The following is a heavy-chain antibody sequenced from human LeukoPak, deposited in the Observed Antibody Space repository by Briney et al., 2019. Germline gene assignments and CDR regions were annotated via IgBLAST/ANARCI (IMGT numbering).Heavy chain of an antibody. D-gene: IGHD3-22*01. Sequence: GGSLRLSCAASGFTFDDYGMSWVRQAPGKGLEWVSGINWNGGSTGYADSVKGRFTISRDNAKNSLYLQMNSLRAEDTAVYYCAKDRTKTYYYDSSGYYPLYYFDYWGQGTLVTVSS. CDR3: AKDRTKTYYYDSSGYYPLYYFDY. CDR1: GFTFDDYG. CDR2: INWNGGST. J-gene: IGHJ4*02. V-gene: IGHV3-20*04.